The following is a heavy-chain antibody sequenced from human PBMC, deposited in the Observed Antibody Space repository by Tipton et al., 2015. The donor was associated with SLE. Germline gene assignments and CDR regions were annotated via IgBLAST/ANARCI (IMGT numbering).Heavy chain of an antibody. Sequence: TLSLTCTVSGGSISSYYWSWIRQPPGEGLEWIGYIYYSGSTNYNPSLKSRVTISVDTSKNQFSLKLSSVTAADTAVYYCARHPVPGGDQGAFDIWGQGTMVTVSS. CDR2: IYYSGST. D-gene: IGHD2-21*02. CDR3: ARHPVPGGDQGAFDI. CDR1: GGSISSYY. J-gene: IGHJ3*02. V-gene: IGHV4-59*08.